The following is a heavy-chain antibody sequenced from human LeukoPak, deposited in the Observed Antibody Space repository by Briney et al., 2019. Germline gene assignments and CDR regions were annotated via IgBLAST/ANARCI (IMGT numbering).Heavy chain of an antibody. CDR3: ARDSDNWAFDY. CDR1: GFTFSNAW. D-gene: IGHD1-20*01. V-gene: IGHV3-7*01. Sequence: GGSLRLSCAASGFTFSNAWMSWVRQAPGKGLEWVANIKQDGSEKYYVDSVKGRFTISRDNAKNSLYLQMNSLRAEDTAVYYCARDSDNWAFDYWGQGTLVTVSS. J-gene: IGHJ4*02. CDR2: IKQDGSEK.